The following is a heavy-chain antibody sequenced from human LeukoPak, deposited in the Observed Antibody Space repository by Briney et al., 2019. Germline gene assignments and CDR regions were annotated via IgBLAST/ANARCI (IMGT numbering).Heavy chain of an antibody. V-gene: IGHV1-2*04. CDR1: GYTFTSYD. D-gene: IGHD3-16*01. CDR3: ASGGFNFDY. J-gene: IGHJ4*02. CDR2: INPNSGGT. Sequence: ASVKVSCKASGYTFTSYDINWVRQAPGQGLEWMGWINPNSGGTNYAQKFQGWVTMTRDTSISTAYMELSRLRSDDTAVYYCASGGFNFDYWGQGTLVTVSS.